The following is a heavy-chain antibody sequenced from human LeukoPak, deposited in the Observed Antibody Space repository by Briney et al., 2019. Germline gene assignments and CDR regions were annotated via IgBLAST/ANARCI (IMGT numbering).Heavy chain of an antibody. CDR3: ARPNNYYDSSGYDY. Sequence: ASVKVSCKASGGTFSSYAISWVRQAPGQGLEWMGGIIPIFGTANYAQKFQGRVTITADKSTSTAYMELSSLRSEDTAVYYCARPNNYYDSSGYDYWGQGTLVTVSS. D-gene: IGHD3-22*01. CDR2: IIPIFGTA. V-gene: IGHV1-69*06. CDR1: GGTFSSYA. J-gene: IGHJ4*02.